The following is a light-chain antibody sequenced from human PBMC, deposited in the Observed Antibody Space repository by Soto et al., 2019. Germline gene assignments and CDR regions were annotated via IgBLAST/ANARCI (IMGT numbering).Light chain of an antibody. Sequence: DIQMTQSPSSLSASVGDRVTIACRASQSISSYLNWYQHKPGKAPKLLIYAASSLQSGVPSRFSGSGSGTDFILSISSLQPEDFATYYCQQSYSTLLTFGPGTKMEIK. CDR2: AAS. J-gene: IGKJ1*01. V-gene: IGKV1-39*01. CDR3: QQSYSTLLT. CDR1: QSISSY.